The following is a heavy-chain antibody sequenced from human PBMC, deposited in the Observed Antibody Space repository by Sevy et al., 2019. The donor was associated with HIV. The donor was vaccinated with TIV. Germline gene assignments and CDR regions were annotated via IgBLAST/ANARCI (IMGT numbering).Heavy chain of an antibody. J-gene: IGHJ6*02. CDR3: ARDRMIFGGQGGMDV. Sequence: ASVKVSCKASGYSFTAYYMHWVRQAPGHGLEWMGWINPNSGDTAYAQKFQGRVTMTTDTSINTAYMGLSRLRSDETAVFYCARDRMIFGGQGGMDVWGQGTTVTVSS. D-gene: IGHD3-3*01. CDR2: INPNSGDT. CDR1: GYSFTAYY. V-gene: IGHV1-2*02.